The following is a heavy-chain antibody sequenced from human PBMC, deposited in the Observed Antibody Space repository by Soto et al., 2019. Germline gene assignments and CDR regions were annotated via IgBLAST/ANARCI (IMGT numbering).Heavy chain of an antibody. Sequence: PSETLSLTCTVSGGSISSSSYYWGWIRQPPGKGLEWIGSIYYSGSTYYNPSLKSRVTISVDTSKNQFPLKLSSVTAADTAVYYCAKQRSSGSYFLYYYGMDVWGQGTTVTVSS. CDR1: GGSISSSSYY. V-gene: IGHV4-39*01. D-gene: IGHD1-26*01. CDR2: IYYSGST. J-gene: IGHJ6*02. CDR3: AKQRSSGSYFLYYYGMDV.